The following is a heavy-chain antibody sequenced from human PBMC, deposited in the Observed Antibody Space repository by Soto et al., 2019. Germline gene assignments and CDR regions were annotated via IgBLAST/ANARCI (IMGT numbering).Heavy chain of an antibody. D-gene: IGHD6-13*01. CDR3: ARDRVEAALGTFDQ. CDR1: GYTFSTYP. V-gene: IGHV1-18*01. CDR2: ISTYNGKT. J-gene: IGHJ4*02. Sequence: QVQLVQSGAEVKKPGASVTVSCKTSGYTFSTYPIIWVRQAPGQGLEWVGWISTYNGKTNYGQKFQGRVTITTDTSASTAYMNLRNLRSDDTAVYYCARDRVEAALGTFDQWGQGTLVTVSS.